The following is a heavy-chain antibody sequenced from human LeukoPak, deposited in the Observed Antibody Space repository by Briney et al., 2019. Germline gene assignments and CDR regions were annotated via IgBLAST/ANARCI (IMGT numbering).Heavy chain of an antibody. J-gene: IGHJ6*04. CDR1: GFTFSSFD. CDR3: AELGITMIGGV. Sequence: GGSLRLSCAAYGFTFSSFDMNWVRQAQGKGREGVSYISSSGRTIYYADSVKGRFTISRDNAKNSLYLQMNSLRAEDTAVYYCAELGITMIGGVWGKGTTVTISS. CDR2: ISSSGRTI. D-gene: IGHD3-10*02. V-gene: IGHV3-48*03.